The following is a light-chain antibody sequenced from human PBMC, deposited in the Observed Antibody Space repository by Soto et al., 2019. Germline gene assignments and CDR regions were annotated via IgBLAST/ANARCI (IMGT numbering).Light chain of an antibody. Sequence: DIVMTQSPDSLAVSLGERATINCKSSQSVLYSSNNKNYLAWYQQKPGQPPKLLIYWASTRESGVPDRFSGSGSGTDFTLTISSLQAEDVAVYYCQQYYSTPLPFGGGTIVDI. CDR2: WAS. J-gene: IGKJ4*01. CDR1: QSVLYSSNNKNY. V-gene: IGKV4-1*01. CDR3: QQYYSTPLP.